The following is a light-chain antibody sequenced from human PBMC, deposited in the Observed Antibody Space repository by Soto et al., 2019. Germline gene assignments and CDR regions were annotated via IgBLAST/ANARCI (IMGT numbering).Light chain of an antibody. Sequence: QSLLTQPPSASGSPVQSVAISCTGTSSDVCGYNYLSWYQQHRGKAPKLRIDEVNKRPSGVPDRFAGSKCVNTASLTVSGLQAEDEADYSCSSYAXSSNGVGTGTKXTXL. CDR1: SSDVCGYNY. V-gene: IGLV2-8*01. CDR3: SSYAXSSNG. J-gene: IGLJ1*01. CDR2: EVN.